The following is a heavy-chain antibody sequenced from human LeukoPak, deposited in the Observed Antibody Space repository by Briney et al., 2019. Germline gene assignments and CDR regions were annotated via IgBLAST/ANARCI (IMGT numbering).Heavy chain of an antibody. J-gene: IGHJ3*01. CDR3: ARRMPGDAFDV. CDR2: ISYDGSNK. CDR1: GFIFSSYG. Sequence: GGSLRLSCAASGFIFSSYGMHWVRQAPGKGLEWVAVISYDGSNKKYADSVKGRFTISRDNAKSSLYLQMNSLRAEDTAMYFCARRMPGDAFDVWGQGTMVTVSS. D-gene: IGHD2-2*01. V-gene: IGHV3-30*03.